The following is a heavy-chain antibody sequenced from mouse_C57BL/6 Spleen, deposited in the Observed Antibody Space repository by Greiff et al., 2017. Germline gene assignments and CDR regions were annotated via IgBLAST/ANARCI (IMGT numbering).Heavy chain of an antibody. CDR2: INPNNGGT. D-gene: IGHD1-1*01. V-gene: IGHV1-26*01. Sequence: VQLQQSGPELVKPGASVKISCKASGYTFTDYYMNWVKQSHGKSLEWIGDINPNNGGTSYNQKFKGKATLTVDKSSSTAYMELRSLTSEDSAVYYGARRGYYYGSSAWYFDVWGTGTTVTVSS. J-gene: IGHJ1*03. CDR1: GYTFTDYY. CDR3: ARRGYYYGSSAWYFDV.